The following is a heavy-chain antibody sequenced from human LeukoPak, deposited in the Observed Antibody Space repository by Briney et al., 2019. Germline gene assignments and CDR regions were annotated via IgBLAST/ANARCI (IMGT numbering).Heavy chain of an antibody. Sequence: SETLCLTCTVSGGSISSYYWSWIRQPAGKGLEWIGRIYTSGSTNYNPSLKSRVTMSVDTSKNQFSLKLSSVTAADTAVYYCARDSAIQLWGGYYYYMDVWGKGTTVTVSS. V-gene: IGHV4-4*07. J-gene: IGHJ6*03. CDR2: IYTSGST. D-gene: IGHD5-18*01. CDR1: GGSISSYY. CDR3: ARDSAIQLWGGYYYYMDV.